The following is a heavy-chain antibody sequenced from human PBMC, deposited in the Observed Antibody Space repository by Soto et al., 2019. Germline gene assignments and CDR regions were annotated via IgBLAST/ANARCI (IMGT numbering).Heavy chain of an antibody. J-gene: IGHJ4*02. D-gene: IGHD5-12*01. V-gene: IGHV1-69*12. CDR2: IIPIFGTA. CDR3: AREGVDGYTLYFDY. Sequence: QVQLVQSGAEVKKPGSSVKVSCKASGGTFSSYAISWVRQAPGQGLEWMGGIIPIFGTANYAQKFQGRVTSTADESTSTAYMELSSLRTDDTAVYYCAREGVDGYTLYFDYWGQGTLVTVSS. CDR1: GGTFSSYA.